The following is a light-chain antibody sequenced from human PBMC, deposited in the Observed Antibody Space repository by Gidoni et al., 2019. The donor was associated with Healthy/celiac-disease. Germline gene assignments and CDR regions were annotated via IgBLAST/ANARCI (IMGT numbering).Light chain of an antibody. Sequence: QSALTQPASVSGSPGQSITISCTGTSRDVGGYNYVSWYQQHPGKAPKLMIYEVSNRPSGVPDRFSGSKSGNTASLTISGLQAEDEADYYCSSYTSSIVVFGGGTKLTVL. CDR1: SRDVGGYNY. CDR2: EVS. J-gene: IGLJ2*01. CDR3: SSYTSSIVV. V-gene: IGLV2-14*01.